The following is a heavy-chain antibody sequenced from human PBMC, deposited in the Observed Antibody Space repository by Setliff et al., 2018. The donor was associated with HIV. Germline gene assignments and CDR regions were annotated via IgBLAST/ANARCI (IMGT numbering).Heavy chain of an antibody. J-gene: IGHJ4*02. CDR3: TRDRYANGWLYFDY. CDR2: IHTLGGA. CDR1: NNSIRSSY. D-gene: IGHD2-2*01. Sequence: SETLSLTCTVSNNSIRSSYWSWIRQPVGKGLEWIGRIHTLGGAKYNSSLESRVTMSLDTSRNQFSLKLNSVTAADSAVYFCTRDRYANGWLYFDYWGPGILVTVSS. V-gene: IGHV4-4*07.